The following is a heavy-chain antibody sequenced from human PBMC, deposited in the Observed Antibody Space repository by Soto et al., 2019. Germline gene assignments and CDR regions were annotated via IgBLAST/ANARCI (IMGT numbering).Heavy chain of an antibody. CDR3: ARYSGSYTDFQH. D-gene: IGHD1-26*01. CDR2: ISSSSSYI. V-gene: IGHV3-21*01. CDR1: GFTFSSYS. J-gene: IGHJ1*01. Sequence: NPGGSLRLSCAASGFTFSSYSVNWVRQAPGKGLEWVSSISSSSSYIYYADSVKGRFTISRDNAKNSLYLQMNSLRAEDTAVYYCARYSGSYTDFQHWGQGTLVTVSS.